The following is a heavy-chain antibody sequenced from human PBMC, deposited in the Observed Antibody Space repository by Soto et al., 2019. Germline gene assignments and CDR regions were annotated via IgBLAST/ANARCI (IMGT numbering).Heavy chain of an antibody. J-gene: IGHJ4*02. V-gene: IGHV3-7*05. CDR3: ARGRSAPDN. CDR1: GLTFSGGS. CDR2: IQQDGSEK. Sequence: EVQLVESGGGLVQPGGPLGLSGEAPGLTFSGGSRPWLRQAPGKGLEWVPCIQQDGSEKYYVDSVKGRFTISRDNARNSLYLQMNSLRAEDTAMYYCARGRSAPDNWGQGTLVTVSS.